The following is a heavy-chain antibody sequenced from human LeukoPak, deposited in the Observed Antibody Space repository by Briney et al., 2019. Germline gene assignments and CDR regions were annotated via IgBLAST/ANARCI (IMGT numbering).Heavy chain of an antibody. CDR2: ISSSSSYI. V-gene: IGHV3-21*01. J-gene: IGHJ4*02. D-gene: IGHD3-9*01. CDR1: GFTFSSYS. Sequence: GGSLRLSCAASGFTFSSYSMNWVRQAPGKGLEWVSSISSSSSYIYYADSVKGRFTISRDNAKNSLYLQMNSLRAEDTAVYYCARDGSNYDILTGRLPVYWGQGTLVTVSS. CDR3: ARDGSNYDILTGRLPVY.